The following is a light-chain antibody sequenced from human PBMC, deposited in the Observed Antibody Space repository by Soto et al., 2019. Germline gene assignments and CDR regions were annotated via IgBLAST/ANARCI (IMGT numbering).Light chain of an antibody. J-gene: IGLJ1*01. CDR1: SSDVGGYNY. CDR3: SSYTSSSTRG. V-gene: IGLV2-14*01. Sequence: QSALTQPASVSGSPGQSITLSCTGNSSDVGGYNYVSWYQQHPGKAPKLMIYEVSNRPSGVSNRFSGSKSGDTASLTISGLQAEDEADYYCSSYTSSSTRGFGTGTKLTVL. CDR2: EVS.